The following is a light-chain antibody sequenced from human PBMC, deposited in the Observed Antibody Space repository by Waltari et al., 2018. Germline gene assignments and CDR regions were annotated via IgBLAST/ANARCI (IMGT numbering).Light chain of an antibody. CDR3: QQRSSWTPHT. CDR1: QSVGTY. Sequence: ELVLTQPPATLSLPPGETATLSCRASQSVGTYLAWYQQKPGQAPRLLIYDASNRATGIPARFRGSGSGTDFTLTISSLEAEDFAVYYCQQRSSWTPHTFGQGARLEIK. V-gene: IGKV3-11*01. CDR2: DAS. J-gene: IGKJ2*01.